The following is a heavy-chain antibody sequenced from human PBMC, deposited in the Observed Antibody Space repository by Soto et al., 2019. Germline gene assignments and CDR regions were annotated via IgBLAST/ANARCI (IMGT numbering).Heavy chain of an antibody. J-gene: IGHJ1*01. CDR3: AGGGNSPEYFQH. Sequence: SETLSLTCAVSGGXISSGGYSWTWIRQHPGKGLEWIGYIYYSGSTYYNPSLKSRVTISVDTSKNQFSLKLSSVTAADTAVYYCAGGGNSPEYFQHWGQGTLVTVSS. CDR2: IYYSGST. CDR1: GGXISSGGYS. D-gene: IGHD2-21*02. V-gene: IGHV4-31*11.